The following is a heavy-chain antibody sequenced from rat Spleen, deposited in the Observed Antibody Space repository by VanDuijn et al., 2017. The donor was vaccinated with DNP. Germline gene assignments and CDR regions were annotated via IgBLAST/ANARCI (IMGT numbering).Heavy chain of an antibody. D-gene: IGHD1-4*01. CDR2: IIHDGSRT. V-gene: IGHV5S10*01. Sequence: EVQLVESGGGLVQPGRSLKLSCAASGFTFSDYNMAWVRQAPKKGLEWVATIIHDGSRTYYRDSVKGRFTISRDNANRTLYLQMDSLRSEDTATYYCATSPGPNWFAYWGQGTLVTVSS. J-gene: IGHJ3*01. CDR3: ATSPGPNWFAY. CDR1: GFTFSDYN.